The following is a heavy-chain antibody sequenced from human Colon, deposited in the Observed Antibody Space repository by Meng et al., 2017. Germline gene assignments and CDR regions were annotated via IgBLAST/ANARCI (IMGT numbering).Heavy chain of an antibody. V-gene: IGHV1-69*13. CDR2: ITPVFGAA. CDR1: GGTFSSYA. CDR3: ARVDYDSSGYFSSYFHGLDV. Sequence: SVKVSCKASGGTFSSYAISWVRQAPGQGLEWMGGITPVFGAAIYAPKFQGRVTITADESTSTAYMELSSLRSEDTAVYYCARVDYDSSGYFSSYFHGLDVWGHGTMVTVSS. D-gene: IGHD3-22*01. J-gene: IGHJ6*02.